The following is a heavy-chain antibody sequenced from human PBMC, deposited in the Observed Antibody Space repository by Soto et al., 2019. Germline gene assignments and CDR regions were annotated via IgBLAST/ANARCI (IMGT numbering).Heavy chain of an antibody. Sequence: EVQLVESGGGLVKPGGSLRLSCAASGFTFSNAWMSWVRQAPGKGLEWVGRIKSKTDGGTTDYAAPVKGRFTISREDSKNTLYLQMNSLKTEDTAVYYCTTMVRGVIIGYYYYYMDVWGKGTTVTVSS. V-gene: IGHV3-15*01. CDR1: GFTFSNAW. J-gene: IGHJ6*03. CDR3: TTMVRGVIIGYYYYYMDV. CDR2: IKSKTDGGTT. D-gene: IGHD3-10*01.